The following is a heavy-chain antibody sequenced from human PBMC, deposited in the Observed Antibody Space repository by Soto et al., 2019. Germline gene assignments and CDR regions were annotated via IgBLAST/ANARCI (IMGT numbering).Heavy chain of an antibody. Sequence: QVQLVQSGAEVKKPGASVKVSCKASGYTFTSYAMHWVRQAPGQRLEWMGWINAGNGNTNYAQKLQGRVTMTTDTSTSTAYMELRSLRSDDTAVYYCARDRGRALSGMDVWGQGTTVTVSS. CDR3: ARDRGRALSGMDV. D-gene: IGHD3-10*01. CDR1: GYTFTSYA. J-gene: IGHJ6*02. CDR2: INAGNGNT. V-gene: IGHV1-3*01.